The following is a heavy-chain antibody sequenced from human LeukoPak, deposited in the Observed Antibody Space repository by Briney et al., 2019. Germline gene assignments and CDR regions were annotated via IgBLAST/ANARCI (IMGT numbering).Heavy chain of an antibody. CDR3: AREPYYDFWSGPYDAFDI. V-gene: IGHV3-74*01. D-gene: IGHD3-3*01. CDR2: INSDGSST. CDR1: GFTFSSHW. Sequence: PGGSLRLSCAASGFTFSSHWMHWVRQAPGKGLVWVSRINSDGSSTSYADSVKGRFTISRDNAKSTLYLQMNSLRAEDTAVYYCAREPYYDFWSGPYDAFDIWGQGTMVTVSS. J-gene: IGHJ3*02.